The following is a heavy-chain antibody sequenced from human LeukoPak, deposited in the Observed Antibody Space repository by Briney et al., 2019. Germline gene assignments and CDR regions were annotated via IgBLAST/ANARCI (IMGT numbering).Heavy chain of an antibody. V-gene: IGHV3-53*01. D-gene: IGHD6-13*01. CDR1: GFTVSFYA. CDR3: ARHSSSWYFAFDI. CDR2: IYSGGST. Sequence: GGSLRLSCAASGFTVSFYAMSWVRQAPGKGLEWVSVIYSGGSTYYADSVKGRFTISRDNSKNTLYLQMNSLRAEDTAVYYCARHSSSWYFAFDIWGQGTMVTVSS. J-gene: IGHJ3*02.